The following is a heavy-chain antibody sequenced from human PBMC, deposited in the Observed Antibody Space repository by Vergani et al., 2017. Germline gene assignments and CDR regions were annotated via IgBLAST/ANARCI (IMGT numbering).Heavy chain of an antibody. CDR1: GYSISSGYY. D-gene: IGHD2-2*02. CDR3: ATIGYRRWGYYFDY. Sequence: QVQLQESGPGLVKPSETLSLTCAVSGYSISSGYYWGWIRQPPGKGLEWIGSSRYSGPTYYNLPLQSQTTISLDTSKNQFSLKLSSVTAADTAVYYCATIGYRRWGYYFDYWGQGILVTVSS. J-gene: IGHJ4*02. CDR2: SRYSGPT. V-gene: IGHV4-38-2*01.